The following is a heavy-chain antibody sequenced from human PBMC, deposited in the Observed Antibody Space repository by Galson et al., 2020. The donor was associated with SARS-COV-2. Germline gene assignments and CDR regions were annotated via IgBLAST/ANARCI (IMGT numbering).Heavy chain of an antibody. D-gene: IGHD3-22*01. Sequence: GESLKISCAASGFTVSSNYMSWVRQAPGKGLEWVSVIYSGGSTYYADSVKGRFTISRDNSKNTLYLQMNSLRAEDTAVYYCARAFWEEQYYDSSGYYYDSSSWFDPWGQGTLVTVSS. CDR1: GFTVSSNY. CDR2: IYSGGST. CDR3: ARAFWEEQYYDSSGYYYDSSSWFDP. J-gene: IGHJ5*02. V-gene: IGHV3-66*01.